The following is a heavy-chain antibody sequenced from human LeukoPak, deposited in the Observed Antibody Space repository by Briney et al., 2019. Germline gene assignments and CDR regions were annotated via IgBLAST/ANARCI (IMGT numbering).Heavy chain of an antibody. CDR2: IYYSGST. CDR1: GGSIGSSSYY. V-gene: IGHV4-39*01. J-gene: IGHJ4*02. CDR3: ARLRYYDFWSGYIY. D-gene: IGHD3-3*01. Sequence: SETLSLTCTVSGGSIGSSSYYWGWIRQPPGKGLEWIGSIYYSGSTYYNPSLKSRVTISVDTAKNQFSLKLSSVTAADAAVYYCARLRYYDFWSGYIYWGQGTLVTVSS.